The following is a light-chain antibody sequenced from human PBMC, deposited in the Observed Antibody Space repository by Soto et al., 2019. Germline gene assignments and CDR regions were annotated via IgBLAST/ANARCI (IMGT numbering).Light chain of an antibody. J-gene: IGLJ1*01. V-gene: IGLV2-14*01. Sequence: QSALAQPASVSGSPGQSITISCTGSTSDIGSAKYVSWYQQHPGKAPKVMIYEVNNRTSGVSNRFSGSKSGNTASLTTSGLQDEDEADYYCSSHSSSSTDYVFGTGTKVTVL. CDR3: SSHSSSSTDYV. CDR1: TSDIGSAKY. CDR2: EVN.